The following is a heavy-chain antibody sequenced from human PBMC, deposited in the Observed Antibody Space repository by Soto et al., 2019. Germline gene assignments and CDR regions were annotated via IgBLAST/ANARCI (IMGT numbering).Heavy chain of an antibody. Sequence: PSETLSLTCTVSGASMIGNYWTWVRQPPGKGLEWIGNMFYSGTTNYNPSLKSRVTMSLDTSMNQFSLRPSSVTAADTAVYYCARPNMWYGKIQDWGQGTLVTVSS. V-gene: IGHV4-59*01. D-gene: IGHD2-15*01. J-gene: IGHJ1*01. CDR1: GASMIGNY. CDR3: ARPNMWYGKIQD. CDR2: MFYSGTT.